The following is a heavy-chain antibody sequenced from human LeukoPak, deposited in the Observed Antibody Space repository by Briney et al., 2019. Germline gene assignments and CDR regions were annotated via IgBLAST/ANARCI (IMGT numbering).Heavy chain of an antibody. D-gene: IGHD1-26*01. Sequence: PGRSLRLSCAASGFTFSSYAMHWVRQAPGKGLEWIGEISLTGETNYNPSLNGRVTMSLDKSRNQLSLKLTSVTAADTAIYYCSRESGAFCPFGYWGQGTLVIVPP. V-gene: IGHV4-4*02. CDR1: GFTFSSYAM. CDR3: SRESGAFCPFGY. CDR2: ISLTGET. J-gene: IGHJ4*02.